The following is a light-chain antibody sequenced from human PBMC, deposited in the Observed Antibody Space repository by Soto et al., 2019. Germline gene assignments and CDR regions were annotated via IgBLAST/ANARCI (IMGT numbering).Light chain of an antibody. CDR1: SSDVGSYNR. J-gene: IGLJ1*01. CDR3: SLYTGSSTLEV. CDR2: EVS. Sequence: QSALTQPPSVSGSPGQSVTISCTGTSSDVGSYNRVSWYQQPPGTAPKLMIYEVSNRPSGVPDRFSGSKSGNTASLTISGLQAEDEADYYCSLYTGSSTLEVFGSGTKVTVL. V-gene: IGLV2-18*01.